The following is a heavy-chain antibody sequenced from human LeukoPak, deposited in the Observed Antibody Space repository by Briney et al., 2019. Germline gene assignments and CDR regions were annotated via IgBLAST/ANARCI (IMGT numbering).Heavy chain of an antibody. CDR1: GFTFSSYA. CDR2: ISGSGGST. J-gene: IGHJ4*02. D-gene: IGHD1-26*01. V-gene: IGHV3-23*01. CDR3: AREKDGSYYKDYFDY. Sequence: GGSLRLSCAASGFTFSSYAMSWVRQAPGKGLEWVSAISGSGGSTYYADSVKGRFTISRDNSKNTLYLQMNSLRAEDTAVYYCAREKDGSYYKDYFDYWGQGTLVTVSS.